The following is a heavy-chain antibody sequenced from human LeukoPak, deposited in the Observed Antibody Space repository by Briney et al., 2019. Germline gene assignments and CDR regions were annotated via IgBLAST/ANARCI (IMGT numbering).Heavy chain of an antibody. CDR3: ARADCGGDCYPGGLDV. V-gene: IGHV3-33*08. CDR2: IWFDGSNK. Sequence: GGSLRLSCAASGFTFSSYAMSWVRKAPGQGLEWVAVIWFDGSNKYYADSVKGRFTISRDNSKNTLYLQMNSLRAEDTAVYYCARADCGGDCYPGGLDVWGQGTTVTVSS. CDR1: GFTFSSYA. D-gene: IGHD2-21*02. J-gene: IGHJ6*02.